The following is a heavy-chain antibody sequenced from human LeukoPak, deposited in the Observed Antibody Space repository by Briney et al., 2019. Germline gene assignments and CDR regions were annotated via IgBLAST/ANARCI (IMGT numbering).Heavy chain of an antibody. CDR1: GFTFSSHG. J-gene: IGHJ4*02. Sequence: GGSLRLSCAASGFTFSSHGMHWVRQAPGKGLEWVAVISYDGGNKYYADSVKGRFTISRDNSKNTLSLQMNSLRAEDTAVYYCARDDTSAHFFDSWGQGTLVTVSS. CDR2: ISYDGGNK. V-gene: IGHV3-30*03. D-gene: IGHD3-10*01. CDR3: ARDDTSAHFFDS.